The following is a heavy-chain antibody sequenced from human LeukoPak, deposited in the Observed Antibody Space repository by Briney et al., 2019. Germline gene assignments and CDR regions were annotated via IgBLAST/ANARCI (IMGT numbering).Heavy chain of an antibody. CDR2: IYTNGRT. Sequence: QTGGSLRLSCVASGFIFRSYGMNWVRQAPGKGLEWVSGIYTNGRTRYADSVNGRFTISRDNSKNTLFLQMHSLRVEDTAVYYCAHLVWEYVGGLDVWGKGPTVTVSS. D-gene: IGHD3/OR15-3a*01. J-gene: IGHJ6*04. CDR3: AHLVWEYVGGLDV. CDR1: GFIFRSYG. V-gene: IGHV3-23*05.